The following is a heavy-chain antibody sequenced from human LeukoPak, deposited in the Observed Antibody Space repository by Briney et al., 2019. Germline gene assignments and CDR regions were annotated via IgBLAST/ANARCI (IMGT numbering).Heavy chain of an antibody. CDR3: TRGHYYDSSGHYYLAPFDY. CDR2: MNPNSGNT. D-gene: IGHD3-22*01. CDR1: GYTFTSYD. V-gene: IGHV1-8*01. Sequence: ASVKVSCKASGYTFTSYDINRVRQATGQGLEWMGWMNPNSGNTGYAQKFQGRVTLTRSTSMSTAYMELSSLRSEDTAVYYCTRGHYYDSSGHYYLAPFDYWGQGTLVTVSS. J-gene: IGHJ4*02.